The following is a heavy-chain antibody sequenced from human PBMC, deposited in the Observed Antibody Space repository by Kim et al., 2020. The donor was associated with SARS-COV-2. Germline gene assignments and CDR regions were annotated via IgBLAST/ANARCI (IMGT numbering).Heavy chain of an antibody. J-gene: IGHJ4*01. Sequence: GGSLRLSCAASGFTFSSYAMHWVRQAPGKGLEWVAVISYDGSNKYYADSVKGRFTISRDNSKNTLYLQMNSLRAEDTAVYYCARELVHPGLTTTFFDYWG. D-gene: IGHD1-1*01. CDR3: ARELVHPGLTTTFFDY. CDR2: ISYDGSNK. CDR1: GFTFSSYA. V-gene: IGHV3-30-3*01.